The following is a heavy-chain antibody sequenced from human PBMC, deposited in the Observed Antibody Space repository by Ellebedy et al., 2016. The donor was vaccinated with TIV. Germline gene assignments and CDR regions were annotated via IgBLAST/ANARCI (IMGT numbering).Heavy chain of an antibody. CDR3: ARRGSYGDYAVQINSWLDT. CDR1: GFSFRSYW. Sequence: PGGSLRLSCEASGFSFRSYWMSWVRQAPGKGLEWVANIYQDGGVQYYVDSVKGRFTISRDNAENSLFLQMNSLRAEDTAVYYCARRGSYGDYAVQINSWLDTWGRGTLVAVSS. D-gene: IGHD4-17*01. J-gene: IGHJ5*02. V-gene: IGHV3-7*01. CDR2: IYQDGGVQ.